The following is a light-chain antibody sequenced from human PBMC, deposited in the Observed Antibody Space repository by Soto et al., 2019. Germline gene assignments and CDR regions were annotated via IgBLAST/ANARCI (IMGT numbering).Light chain of an antibody. CDR2: GAS. J-gene: IGKJ1*01. V-gene: IGKV3-20*01. Sequence: EIVLTQSPGTLSLSPGERATLSCRASQSVNSNFFAWYQQKPGQAHRLLIYGASSRATGIPDRFSGSGSGTDFTLTISRLEPEDFAVYYCQQHSSPLWSFGQGTKVEIK. CDR3: QQHSSPLWS. CDR1: QSVNSNF.